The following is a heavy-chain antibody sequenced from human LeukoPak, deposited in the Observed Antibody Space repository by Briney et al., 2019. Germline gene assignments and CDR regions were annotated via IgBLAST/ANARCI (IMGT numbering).Heavy chain of an antibody. D-gene: IGHD6-13*01. J-gene: IGHJ5*02. CDR1: GFTFSSYG. Sequence: GGSLRLSCAASGFTFSSYGMHWVRQAPGQGLEWMGWINPKSGGTNYAQKFQGRVTMTRDTSISTAYMELSRLRSDDTAVYYCARSSSSWYFWWFDPWGQGTLVTVSS. CDR3: ARSSSSWYFWWFDP. V-gene: IGHV1-2*02. CDR2: INPKSGGT.